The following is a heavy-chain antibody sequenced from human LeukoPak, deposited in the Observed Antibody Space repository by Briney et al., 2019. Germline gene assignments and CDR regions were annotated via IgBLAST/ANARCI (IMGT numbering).Heavy chain of an antibody. D-gene: IGHD3-22*01. CDR1: GFTVSSNY. V-gene: IGHV3-53*01. CDR2: IYSGGST. CDR3: ASQASRNYDATYYFDY. J-gene: IGHJ4*02. Sequence: HAGGSLSLSCAASGFTVSSNYMSWVRQAPGKGLEWVSVIYSGGSTYYADSVKGRFTISRDNFKNTLYLQMNSLRAEDTAVYYCASQASRNYDATYYFDYWGQGTLVTVSS.